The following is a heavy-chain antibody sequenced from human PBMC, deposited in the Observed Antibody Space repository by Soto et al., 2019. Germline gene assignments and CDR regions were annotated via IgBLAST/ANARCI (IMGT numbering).Heavy chain of an antibody. CDR1: GYSFTSYW. CDR2: IYPGDSDT. V-gene: IGHV5-51*01. Sequence: PGESLKISCKGSGYSFTSYWIGWVRQMPGKGLEWMGIIYPGDSDTRYSPSFQGQVTISADKSISTAYLQWSSLKASDTAMYYCARLRYCSGGSCLYYYYGMDVWGQGTTVTSSS. J-gene: IGHJ6*02. CDR3: ARLRYCSGGSCLYYYYGMDV. D-gene: IGHD2-15*01.